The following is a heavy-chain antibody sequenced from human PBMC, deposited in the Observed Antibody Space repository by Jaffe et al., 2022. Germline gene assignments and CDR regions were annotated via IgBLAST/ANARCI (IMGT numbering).Heavy chain of an antibody. J-gene: IGHJ4*02. V-gene: IGHV3-23*01. Sequence: EVQLLESGGGLVQPGGSLRLSCAASGFTFSSYAMRWVRQAPGKGLEWVSTISASGVNTYYADSVKGRFTISRDNSKNTLYLQMNNLRVEDTAIYYCAKDLGHSRSWASDYWGQGTLVTFSS. CDR2: ISASGVNT. CDR3: AKDLGHSRSWASDY. D-gene: IGHD6-13*01. CDR1: GFTFSSYA.